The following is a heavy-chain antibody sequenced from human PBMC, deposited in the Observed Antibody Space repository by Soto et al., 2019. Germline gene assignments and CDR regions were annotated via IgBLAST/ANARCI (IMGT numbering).Heavy chain of an antibody. D-gene: IGHD2-21*02. CDR1: GFTFSSYA. J-gene: IGHJ6*02. CDR3: GKYVTGTSYGLDF. CDR2: ISDSGGST. Sequence: QLLESGGGLVQPGGSLRLSCAASGFTFSSYAMNWVRQAPGEGLEWVSGISDSGGSTYYADSVRGRFTISRDNSKNTLYLQMNSLRAEDTAVYYCGKYVTGTSYGLDFWGQGTTVTVSS. V-gene: IGHV3-23*01.